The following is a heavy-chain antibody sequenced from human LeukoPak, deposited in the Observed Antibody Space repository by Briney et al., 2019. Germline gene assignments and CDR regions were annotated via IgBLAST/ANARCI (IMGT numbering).Heavy chain of an antibody. CDR3: ARDQGYYYDSSGYFDY. V-gene: IGHV1-2*06. CDR1: GYTFTGYY. CDR2: INPNSGGT. J-gene: IGHJ4*02. D-gene: IGHD3-22*01. Sequence: ASVKDSCKPSGYTFTGYYMHWVRQAPGQGLERMGRINPNSGGTNYAQKFQGGVTMTRDRSINTAYMELSRLRSDAKAVYYCARDQGYYYDSSGYFDYWGQGTLVTVSS.